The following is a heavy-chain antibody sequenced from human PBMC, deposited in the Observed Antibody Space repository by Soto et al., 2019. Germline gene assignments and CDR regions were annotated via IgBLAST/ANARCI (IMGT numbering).Heavy chain of an antibody. V-gene: IGHV4-30-4*01. CDR3: SRGPSGDKIDY. D-gene: IGHD7-27*01. J-gene: IGHJ4*02. CDR1: GGSISSAAYC. Sequence: QVQLQESGPRLVSPSQTLSLTCTVSGGSISSAAYCWSWIRQSPYKGLEWIGHIYDGGTTYSSPSLKGRVTLSADTSETQCSLKLSSVSAADTAVYYCSRGPSGDKIDYWCQRSQVTVS. CDR2: IYDGGTT.